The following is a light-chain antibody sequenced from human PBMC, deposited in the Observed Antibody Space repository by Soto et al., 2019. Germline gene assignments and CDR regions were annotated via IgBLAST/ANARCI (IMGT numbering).Light chain of an antibody. CDR1: QSVPSNF. J-gene: IGKJ1*01. V-gene: IGKV3-20*01. CDR2: GVS. CDR3: QQYDRSWT. Sequence: EIVLTQSPGTLSLSPGERATLSCRASQSVPSNFLAWYQQKPGQAPILVIYGVSRRATGIPDRFSGSGSGTDFTLTNSRLEPEDFAVYYCQQYDRSWTFGQGTKVEIK.